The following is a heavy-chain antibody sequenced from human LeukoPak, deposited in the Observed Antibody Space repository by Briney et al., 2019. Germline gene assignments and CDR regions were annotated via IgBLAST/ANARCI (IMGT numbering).Heavy chain of an antibody. D-gene: IGHD3-22*01. Sequence: SVKVSCKASGGTFSSYAISWVRQAPGQGLEWMGGGIPIFGTANDAQKFQGRVTITADESTSTAYMELSSLRSEDTAVYYCARVLTPSGYYGYYYYYMDVWGKGTTVTVSS. CDR1: GGTFSSYA. V-gene: IGHV1-69*01. J-gene: IGHJ6*03. CDR2: GIPIFGTA. CDR3: ARVLTPSGYYGYYYYYMDV.